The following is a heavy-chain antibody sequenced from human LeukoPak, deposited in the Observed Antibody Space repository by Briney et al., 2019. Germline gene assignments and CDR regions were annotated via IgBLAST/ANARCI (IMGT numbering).Heavy chain of an antibody. CDR1: GYTFTGYY. V-gene: IGHV1-2*02. Sequence: ASVKVSCKASGYTFTGYYMHWVRQAPGQGLEWMGWINPSSGGTNYAQKFQGRVTMTRDTSISTAYMELSRLRSDDTAVYYCARDLGVTTTYYYYGMDVWGQGTTVTVSS. CDR3: ARDLGVTTTYYYYGMDV. D-gene: IGHD4-4*01. J-gene: IGHJ6*02. CDR2: INPSSGGT.